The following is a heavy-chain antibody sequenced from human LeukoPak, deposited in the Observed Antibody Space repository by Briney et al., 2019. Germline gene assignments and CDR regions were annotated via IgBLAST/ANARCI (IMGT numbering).Heavy chain of an antibody. CDR1: GGTFSSFA. V-gene: IGHV1-69*05. CDR3: ARYAGAFDI. Sequence: ASVKVSCKASGGTFSSFAINWVRQAPGQGLEWMGGIIPIFGTTNYAQKFQGRVTMTRNTSISTAYMELSSLRSEDTAVYYCARYAGAFDIWGQGTMVTVSS. CDR2: IIPIFGTT. J-gene: IGHJ3*02.